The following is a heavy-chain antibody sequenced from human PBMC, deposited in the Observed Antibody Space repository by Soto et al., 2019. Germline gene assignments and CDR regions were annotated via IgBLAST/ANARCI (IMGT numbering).Heavy chain of an antibody. CDR3: AREDYDSSGSYFDY. D-gene: IGHD3-22*01. V-gene: IGHV4-59*01. J-gene: IGHJ4*02. Sequence: PSETLSLPCTVSGGSISSYYWGWIRQPPGKGLEWIGYIYYSGSTNYNPSLKSRVTISVDTSKNQFSLKLSSVTAADTAVYYCAREDYDSSGSYFDYWGQGTLVTVSS. CDR2: IYYSGST. CDR1: GGSISSYY.